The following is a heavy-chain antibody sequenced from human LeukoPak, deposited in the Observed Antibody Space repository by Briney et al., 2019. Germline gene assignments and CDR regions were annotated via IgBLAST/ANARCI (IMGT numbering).Heavy chain of an antibody. CDR3: SRGLDSSKLGY. CDR1: GASFSSGDQY. J-gene: IGHJ4*02. CDR2: IHPSGAL. D-gene: IGHD3-22*01. V-gene: IGHV4-31*01. Sequence: PSETLSLTCTASGASFSSGDQYWNWIRQRPGEGLEWIGSIHPSGALYNNPSLESPVTISIDTSKNQFSLNLNSVTAADTAVYFCSRGLDSSKLGYWGQGTLVTVSS.